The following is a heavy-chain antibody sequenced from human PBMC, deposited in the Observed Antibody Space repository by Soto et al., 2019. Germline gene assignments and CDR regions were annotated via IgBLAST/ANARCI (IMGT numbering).Heavy chain of an antibody. V-gene: IGHV1-69*01. Sequence: QVQLVQSGAEVKKPGSSVKVSCKASGGTFSSYAISWVRQAPGQGLEWMGGIIPIFGTANYAQKFQGRVTITADESTSTAYMELRRLRSEDTAVYYCGWGAAGGTYYYYYGMDVGGEGPTVTVSS. CDR3: GWGAAGGTYYYYYGMDV. D-gene: IGHD6-13*01. J-gene: IGHJ6*04. CDR2: IIPIFGTA. CDR1: GGTFSSYA.